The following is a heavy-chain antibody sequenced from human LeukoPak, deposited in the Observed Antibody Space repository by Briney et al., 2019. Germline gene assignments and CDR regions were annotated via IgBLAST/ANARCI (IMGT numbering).Heavy chain of an antibody. V-gene: IGHV3-33*06. D-gene: IGHD3-10*01. CDR1: GFTFSSYG. J-gene: IGHJ6*03. CDR2: IWYDGSNK. CDR3: AKSGTNYYYYMDV. Sequence: GRSLRLSCAASGFTFSSYGMHWVRQAPGKGLEWVAVIWYDGSNKYYADSVKGRFTISRDNSKNTLYLQMNSLRAEDTAVYYCAKSGTNYYYYMDVWGKGTTVTVSS.